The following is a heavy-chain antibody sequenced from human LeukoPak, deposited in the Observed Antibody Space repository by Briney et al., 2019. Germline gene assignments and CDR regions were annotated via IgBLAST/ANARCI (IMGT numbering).Heavy chain of an antibody. CDR1: GFTVSSNY. J-gene: IGHJ4*02. Sequence: VGSLRLSCAASGFTVSSNYMSWVRQAPGKGLEWVAISYSGNTTYCADPVRGRFTISRDKSKNRLHLQMNSLRAEDTAVYYCATYSSGRRGYYFDSWGQGTLVTVSS. V-gene: IGHV3-66*01. CDR3: ATYSSGRRGYYFDS. CDR2: SYSGNTT. D-gene: IGHD6-19*01.